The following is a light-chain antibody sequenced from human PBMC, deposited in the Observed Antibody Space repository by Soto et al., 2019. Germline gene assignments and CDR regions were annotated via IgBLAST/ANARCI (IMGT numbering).Light chain of an antibody. CDR1: QSVSSSY. J-gene: IGKJ4*01. CDR3: QQYGSSPLT. Sequence: EIVLTQSPGTLSLSPGERATLSYRASQSVSSSYLAWYQQKPGQAPRLLIYGASSRATGIPDRFSGSGSGTDFTLTISRLEPEDFAVCYCQQYGSSPLTFGGGTKVDI. V-gene: IGKV3-20*01. CDR2: GAS.